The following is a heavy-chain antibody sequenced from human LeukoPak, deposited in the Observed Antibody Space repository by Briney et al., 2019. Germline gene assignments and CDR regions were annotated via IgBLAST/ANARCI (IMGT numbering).Heavy chain of an antibody. D-gene: IGHD3-22*01. Sequence: ASVKVSCKASGYTFTSYDINWVRQAPGQGLEWMGWISAYNGNTNYAQKLQGRVTMTTDTSTSTAYMELRSLRSDDTAVYYCARVVRPYYYDSSGLDVWGKGTTVTISS. CDR2: ISAYNGNT. CDR3: ARVVRPYYYDSSGLDV. V-gene: IGHV1-18*01. CDR1: GYTFTSYD. J-gene: IGHJ6*04.